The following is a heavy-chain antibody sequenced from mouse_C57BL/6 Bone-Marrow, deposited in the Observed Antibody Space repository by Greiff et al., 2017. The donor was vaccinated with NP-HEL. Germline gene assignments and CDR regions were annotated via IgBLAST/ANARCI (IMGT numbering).Heavy chain of an antibody. Sequence: EVQLQESGPGLVKPSQSLSLTCSVTGYSITSGYYWNWIRQFPGNKLEWMGYISYDGSNNYNPSLKNRISITRDTSKNQFFLKLNSVTTEDTATYYCARERGLNAMDYWGQGTSVTVSS. V-gene: IGHV3-6*01. D-gene: IGHD6-5*01. CDR3: ARERGLNAMDY. CDR2: ISYDGSN. J-gene: IGHJ4*01. CDR1: GYSITSGYY.